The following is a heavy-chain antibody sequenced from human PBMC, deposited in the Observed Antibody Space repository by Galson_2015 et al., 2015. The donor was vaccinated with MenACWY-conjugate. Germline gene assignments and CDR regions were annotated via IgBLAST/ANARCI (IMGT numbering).Heavy chain of an antibody. D-gene: IGHD1-26*01. CDR1: GGSINSNNYY. V-gene: IGHV4-39*01. CDR3: ARQGRSGSYHSPFDY. J-gene: IGHJ4*02. Sequence: TVSGGSINSNNYYWGWIRQTPGKGLEWIGTIYYSGSTYYNPSLNSRVTISVDTSKNQFSLKLSSVTAADTAIYYCARQGRSGSYHSPFDYWGRGTLVTVSS. CDR2: IYYSGST.